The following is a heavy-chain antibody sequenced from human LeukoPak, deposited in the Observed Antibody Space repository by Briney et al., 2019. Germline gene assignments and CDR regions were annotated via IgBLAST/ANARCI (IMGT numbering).Heavy chain of an antibody. Sequence: ASVKVSCKASGYTFTSYYMHWVRQAPGQGLEWMGIINPSGGSTSYAQKFQGRVTMTRDTSTSTVYIELSSLRSEDTAVYYCARGFIAMIVGSPFDYWGQGTLVTVSS. CDR3: ARGFIAMIVGSPFDY. V-gene: IGHV1-46*01. CDR2: INPSGGST. J-gene: IGHJ4*02. CDR1: GYTFTSYY. D-gene: IGHD3-22*01.